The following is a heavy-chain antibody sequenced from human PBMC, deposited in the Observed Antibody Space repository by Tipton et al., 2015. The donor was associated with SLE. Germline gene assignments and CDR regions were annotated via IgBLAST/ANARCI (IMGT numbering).Heavy chain of an antibody. Sequence: TLSLTCTVSNGSISNSYWSWIRQPPGKGLEWIGYMYYSGSNSYNPSLKSRVTISVDTSKNQFSLKLSSVTAADTAVYYCARDARGSSHFDYWGQGTLVTVSS. D-gene: IGHD2-15*01. J-gene: IGHJ4*02. CDR2: MYYSGSN. CDR1: NGSISNSY. CDR3: ARDARGSSHFDY. V-gene: IGHV4-59*01.